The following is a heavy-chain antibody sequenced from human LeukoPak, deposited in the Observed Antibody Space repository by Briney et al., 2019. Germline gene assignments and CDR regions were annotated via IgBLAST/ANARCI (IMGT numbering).Heavy chain of an antibody. CDR3: ARDQCSSTSCYVGVGIFDY. CDR2: ISVFNDNT. Sequence: GASVKVSCKTSGYFFSHYGISWVRQAPGQGPEWLGWISVFNDNTNYAQRVQGRVTMTTDTATSTAYMELRSLRSDDTAVYYCARDQCSSTSCYVGVGIFDYWGQGTLVTVSS. D-gene: IGHD2-2*01. V-gene: IGHV1-18*01. J-gene: IGHJ4*02. CDR1: GYFFSHYG.